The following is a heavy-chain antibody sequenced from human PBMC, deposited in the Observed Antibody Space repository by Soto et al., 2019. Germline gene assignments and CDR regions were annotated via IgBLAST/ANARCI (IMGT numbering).Heavy chain of an antibody. CDR1: GFSLSNGKVG. Sequence: HVTLKESGPVLVKPTETLTLTCTVSGFSLSNGKVGVSWIRQPPGKALEWLAHIFSNDEKSYRTSLKSRLTISEDTSKSQVVLTMTTVDPADTATYYCARILFGRSVAGGYFYMDVWGKGTTVTVSS. CDR2: IFSNDEK. J-gene: IGHJ6*03. CDR3: ARILFGRSVAGGYFYMDV. V-gene: IGHV2-26*01. D-gene: IGHD6-19*01.